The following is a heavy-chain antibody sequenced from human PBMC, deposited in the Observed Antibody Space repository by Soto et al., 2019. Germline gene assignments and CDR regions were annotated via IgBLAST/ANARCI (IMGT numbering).Heavy chain of an antibody. D-gene: IGHD6-19*01. CDR2: ISYDGSNK. Sequence: PGGSLRLSCAASGFTFSSYGMHWVRQAPGKGLEWVAVISYDGSNKYYADSVKGRFTISRDNSKNTLYLQMNSLRAEDTAVYYCAKKGGAGSGWYQVYFRDYYYYGMDVWGQGTTVTVSS. V-gene: IGHV3-30*18. CDR3: AKKGGAGSGWYQVYFRDYYYYGMDV. CDR1: GFTFSSYG. J-gene: IGHJ6*02.